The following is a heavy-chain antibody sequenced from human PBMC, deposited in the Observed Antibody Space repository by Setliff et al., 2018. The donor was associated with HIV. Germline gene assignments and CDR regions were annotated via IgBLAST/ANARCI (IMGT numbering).Heavy chain of an antibody. CDR1: GGSISAYY. CDR3: AREVQGNYYDSSGYPDP. V-gene: IGHV4-59*12. D-gene: IGHD3-22*01. J-gene: IGHJ5*02. Sequence: SETLSLTCTVSGGSISAYYWSWIRQPPGKGLEWIGYIYYSGGTTYNPSLKSRVTISVDTSKNQFSLKLSSVTAADTAVYYCAREVQGNYYDSSGYPDPWGQGTLVTVSS. CDR2: IYYSGGT.